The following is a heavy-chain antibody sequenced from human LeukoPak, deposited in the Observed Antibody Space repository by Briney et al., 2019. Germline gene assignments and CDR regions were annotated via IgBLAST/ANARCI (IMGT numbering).Heavy chain of an antibody. CDR2: IYSSGST. D-gene: IGHD6-6*01. CDR1: GGSISNYY. CDR3: ARTLTIAGRRAYYYYIDV. J-gene: IGHJ6*03. Sequence: SETLSLTCTVSGGSISNYYWSWIRQPAGKGLEWIGRIYSSGSTNYNPSLKSRVTMSVDTSKNQFSLKLSSVTAADTAVYYCARTLTIAGRRAYYYYIDVWGKGTAVTVSS. V-gene: IGHV4-4*07.